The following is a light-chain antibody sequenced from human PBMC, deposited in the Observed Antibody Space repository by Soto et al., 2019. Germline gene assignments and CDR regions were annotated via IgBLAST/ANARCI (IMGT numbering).Light chain of an antibody. CDR1: QSVLYSSNNKNY. V-gene: IGKV4-1*01. CDR3: QQDESTPPT. Sequence: DIVMTQSPDSLAVSLGERATINCKSSQSVLYSSNNKNYLAGYQQRPGQPPKLLIYWASTRESGVPDRFSGSGSGTDFTLTITSLQAEDVAVYYCQQDESTPPTFGQGTKLEIK. J-gene: IGKJ2*01. CDR2: WAS.